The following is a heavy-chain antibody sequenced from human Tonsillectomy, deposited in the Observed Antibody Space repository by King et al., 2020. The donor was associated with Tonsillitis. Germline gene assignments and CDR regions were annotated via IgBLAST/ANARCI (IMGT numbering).Heavy chain of an antibody. CDR2: IWYDGSNK. D-gene: IGHD6-13*01. V-gene: IGHV3-33*01. Sequence: VQLVESGGGVVQPGRSLRLSCAASGFTFSSYGMHWVRQAPGKGLEWVAGIWYDGSNKYYADSVKGRFTISRDNSKNTLYLQMNSLRAEDTAVYYCARVQQLADLADYWGQGTLVTVSS. CDR3: ARVQQLADLADY. CDR1: GFTFSSYG. J-gene: IGHJ4*02.